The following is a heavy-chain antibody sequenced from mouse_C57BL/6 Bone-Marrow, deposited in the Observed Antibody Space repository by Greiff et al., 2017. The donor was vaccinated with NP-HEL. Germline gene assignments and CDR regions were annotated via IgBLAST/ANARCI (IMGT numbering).Heavy chain of an antibody. D-gene: IGHD1-1*01. CDR2: ISSGGSYT. J-gene: IGHJ3*01. V-gene: IGHV5-6*01. CDR1: GFTFSSYG. CDR3: ARHGYYGSKAY. Sequence: DVLLVESGGDLVKPGGSLKLSCAASGFTFSSYGMSWVRQTPDKRLEWVANISSGGSYTYYPDSVKGRFTISRDNAKNTLYLQMSSLKSEDTAMYYCARHGYYGSKAYWGQGTLVTVSA.